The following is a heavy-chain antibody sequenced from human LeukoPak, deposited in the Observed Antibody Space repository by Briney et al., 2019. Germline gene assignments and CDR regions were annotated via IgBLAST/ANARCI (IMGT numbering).Heavy chain of an antibody. Sequence: SETLSLTCTVSGYSISSGYYWGWIRQPPGKGLEWIGSIYYSGSTYYNPSLKSRVTISVDTSKNQLSLKVTSVSAADTAVYYCARQVGYSYGRFDCWGQGTLVTVSS. CDR3: ARQVGYSYGRFDC. CDR1: GYSISSGYY. D-gene: IGHD5-18*01. V-gene: IGHV4-38-2*02. CDR2: IYYSGST. J-gene: IGHJ4*02.